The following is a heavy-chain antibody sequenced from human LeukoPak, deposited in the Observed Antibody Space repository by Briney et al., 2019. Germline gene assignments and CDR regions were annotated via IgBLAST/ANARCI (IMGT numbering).Heavy chain of an antibody. CDR2: ISYDGSNK. V-gene: IGHV3-30*18. J-gene: IGHJ4*02. CDR3: AKSPNLGYCSSTSCYPFDY. D-gene: IGHD2-2*01. CDR1: GFTFSSYG. Sequence: GGSLRLSCAASGFTFSSYGMHWVRQAPGKGLEWVAVISYDGSNKCYADSVKGRFTISRDNSKNTLYLQMNSLRAEDTAVYYCAKSPNLGYCSSTSCYPFDYWGQGTLVTVSS.